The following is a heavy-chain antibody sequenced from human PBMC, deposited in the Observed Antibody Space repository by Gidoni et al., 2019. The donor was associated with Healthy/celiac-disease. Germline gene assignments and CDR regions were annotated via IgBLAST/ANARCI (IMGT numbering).Heavy chain of an antibody. CDR2: IIPIFGTA. Sequence: HAQLVQSGAEVKKPGSSVKVSCKASGGTFSSYAISWVRQAPGQGLEWMGVIIPIFGTANYAQKFQGRVTITADESTSTAYMELSSLRSEDTAVYYCARGGHYYDSSGYFSFFDYWGQGTLVTVSS. CDR3: ARGGHYYDSSGYFSFFDY. CDR1: GGTFSSYA. D-gene: IGHD3-22*01. J-gene: IGHJ4*02. V-gene: IGHV1-69*01.